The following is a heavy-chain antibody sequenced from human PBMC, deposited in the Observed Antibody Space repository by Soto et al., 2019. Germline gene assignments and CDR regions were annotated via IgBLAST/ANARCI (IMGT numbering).Heavy chain of an antibody. V-gene: IGHV4-39*01. D-gene: IGHD2-15*01. J-gene: IGHJ5*02. CDR2: IYYSGNT. CDR1: GGSISSNDFY. CDR3: ARQAIVSIGGRRWCDH. Sequence: QLQLQESGPGLVKPSDTLSLTCSVSGGSISSNDFYWGWIRQTPGKGLEWIGSIYYSGNTYYNPSIRSRVTIPAATSTNKVSLKTNSVTAADTALYYCARQAIVSIGGRRWCDHWGQGTLVTVSS.